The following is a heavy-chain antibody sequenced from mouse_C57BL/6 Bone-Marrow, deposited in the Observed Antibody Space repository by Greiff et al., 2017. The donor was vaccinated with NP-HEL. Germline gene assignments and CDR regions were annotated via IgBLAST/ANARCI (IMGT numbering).Heavy chain of an antibody. CDR3: ARPHYYGSSLYWYFDV. J-gene: IGHJ1*03. Sequence: EVKLQESGPELVKPGASVKISCKASGYSFTDYNMNWVKQSNGKSLEWIGVINPNYGTTSYNQKFKGKATLTVDQSSSTAYMQLNSLTSEDSAVYYCARPHYYGSSLYWYFDVWGTGTTVTVSS. CDR2: INPNYGTT. D-gene: IGHD1-1*01. V-gene: IGHV1-39*01. CDR1: GYSFTDYN.